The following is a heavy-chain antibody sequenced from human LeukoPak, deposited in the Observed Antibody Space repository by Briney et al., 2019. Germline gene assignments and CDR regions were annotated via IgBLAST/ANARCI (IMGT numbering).Heavy chain of an antibody. D-gene: IGHD3-16*01. CDR3: ARADRLHGGPYLVGP. CDR2: INPSSGGT. V-gene: IGHV1-2*02. J-gene: IGHJ5*02. CDR1: GYSFTDYY. Sequence: ASVKVSCKTSGYSFTDYYMHWVRQAPGQGLEWMGWINPSSGGTSSAQKFQGRVTMTRDTSITTVYMEVRWLTSDDTAVYYCARADRLHGGPYLVGPWGQGTLVTVSS.